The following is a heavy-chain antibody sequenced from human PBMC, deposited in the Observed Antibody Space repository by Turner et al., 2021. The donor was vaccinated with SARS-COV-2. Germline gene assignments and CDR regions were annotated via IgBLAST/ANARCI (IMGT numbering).Heavy chain of an antibody. V-gene: IGHV3-21*01. J-gene: IGHJ4*02. Sequence: VQLVESGVGLVKPGGSLRLSCAASVFTFSSYSMHWVRQAPGKGLGSVSSISMRSSAIHYEGSVKSRFTISRDNAKMPLYLQMTSVRAEDTGAYICSRGPCYYDSSGWPPTDDWGQGTLVTVSS. CDR3: SRGPCYYDSSGWPPTDD. CDR1: VFTFSSYS. D-gene: IGHD3-22*01. CDR2: ISMRSSAI.